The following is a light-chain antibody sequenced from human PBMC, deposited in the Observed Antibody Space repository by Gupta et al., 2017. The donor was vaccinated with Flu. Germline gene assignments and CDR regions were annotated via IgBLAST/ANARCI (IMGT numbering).Light chain of an antibody. V-gene: IGLV1-40*01. J-gene: IGLJ3*02. CDR2: RSS. CDR3: QSYDSSLSAWV. CDR1: SSNIGARYD. Sequence: QSVLTQPPSVSGAPGQRATISCTGSSSNIGARYDVHWYQQLPGTAPKLLIYRSSNRPSGVPDRFSGSKSGTSASLAITGLQAEDEADYYCQSYDSSLSAWVFGGGTKLTVL.